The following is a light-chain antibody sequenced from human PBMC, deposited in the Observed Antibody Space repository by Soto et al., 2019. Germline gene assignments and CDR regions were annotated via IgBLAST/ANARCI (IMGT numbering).Light chain of an antibody. V-gene: IGKV1-5*03. J-gene: IGKJ2*01. CDR1: QSISSW. CDR2: KAS. Sequence: DIQMTQSPSTLSASVGDRVTITCRASQSISSWLVWYRQKPGTAPKLLIYKASTLESGVPSRFSGIGSGTEFTLSVSSLQPDDFANYYCQQYNDSFPYTFGQGTKVDI. CDR3: QQYNDSFPYT.